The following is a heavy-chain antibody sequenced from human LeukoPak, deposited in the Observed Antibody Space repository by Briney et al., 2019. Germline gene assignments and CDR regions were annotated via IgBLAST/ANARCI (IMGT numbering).Heavy chain of an antibody. Sequence: GRSLRLSCAASGFTFSNYGMEWARQAPGKGLEWVALIWNDGNNKHYTDSVKGRFSISRDNSKNTLYLQMNSLRAEDTAVYYCARHIWKGSCRSTSCSSLDYWGQGTLVTVSS. CDR3: ARHIWKGSCRSTSCSSLDY. CDR1: GFTFSNYG. V-gene: IGHV3-33*01. D-gene: IGHD2-2*01. J-gene: IGHJ4*02. CDR2: IWNDGNNK.